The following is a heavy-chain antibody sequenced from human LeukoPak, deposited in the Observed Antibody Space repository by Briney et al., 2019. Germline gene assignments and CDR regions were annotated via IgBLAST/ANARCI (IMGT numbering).Heavy chain of an antibody. D-gene: IGHD1-26*01. Sequence: GESLKISCKGSGYSFATYWIAWVRQMPGKGLELMGIIYPGDSDTRYSPSFQGQVTISADKSISTAYLQWSSLKASDTAMYYCTRRKLHTNWFDPWGQGTLVTASS. CDR1: GYSFATYW. CDR3: TRRKLHTNWFDP. J-gene: IGHJ5*02. V-gene: IGHV5-51*01. CDR2: IYPGDSDT.